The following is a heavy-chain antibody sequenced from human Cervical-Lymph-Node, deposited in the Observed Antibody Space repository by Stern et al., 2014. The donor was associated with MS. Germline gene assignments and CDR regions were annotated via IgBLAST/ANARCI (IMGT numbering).Heavy chain of an antibody. CDR1: GFTFSSHI. Sequence: EVQLVESGGGVVQPGGSLRLSCAASGFTFSSHIMSWVRQAPGKGLEWVSSISGSGESTYYADSVKGRFTTSRDNSKNTLHLQMNSLRADDTAVYYCARRIITTGTPGFDYWGQGILVTVSS. CDR3: ARRIITTGTPGFDY. CDR2: ISGSGEST. D-gene: IGHD1-1*01. J-gene: IGHJ4*02. V-gene: IGHV3-23*04.